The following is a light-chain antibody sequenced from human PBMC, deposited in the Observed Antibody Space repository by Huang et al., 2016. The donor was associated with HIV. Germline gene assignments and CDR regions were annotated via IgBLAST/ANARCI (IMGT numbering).Light chain of an antibody. CDR2: GAS. Sequence: EIIMTQSPATLSLSPGEGASRSCRANQSVATNLAGYLHRPGQSPRILSFGASTRASGLPGRFSGSGSGTQFTLTVSGLQSEDFAVYYCQQYHNWPYTFGQGTKLEI. CDR3: QQYHNWPYT. CDR1: QSVATN. J-gene: IGKJ2*01. V-gene: IGKV3-15*01.